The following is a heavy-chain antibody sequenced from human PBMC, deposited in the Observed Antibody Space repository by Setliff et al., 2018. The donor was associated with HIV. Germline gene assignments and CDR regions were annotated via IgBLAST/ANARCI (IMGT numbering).Heavy chain of an antibody. CDR2: IHHSGST. V-gene: IGHV4-30-2*06. Sequence: SETLSLTCAVSGGSISSGGYSWIRQSPGKGLEWIGCIHHSGSTYYNPSLESRVTISVNRSKNQFSLRLSSVTAADTAVFYCARSPNRVSGTVGYLQRWGQGTLVTVSS. CDR3: ARSPNRVSGTVGYLQR. D-gene: IGHD1-26*01. CDR1: GGSISSGGYS. J-gene: IGHJ1*01.